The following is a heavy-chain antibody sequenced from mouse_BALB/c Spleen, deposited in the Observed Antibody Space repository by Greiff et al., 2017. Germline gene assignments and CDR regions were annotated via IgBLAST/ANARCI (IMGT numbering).Heavy chain of an antibody. J-gene: IGHJ4*01. CDR3: ARRGYDYDGAMDY. D-gene: IGHD2-4*01. Sequence: QVQLQQSGAELAKPGASVKMSCKASGYTFTSYWMHWVKQRPGQGLEWIGYINPSTGYTEYNQKFKDKATLTADKSSSTAYMQLSSLTSEDSAVYYCARRGYDYDGAMDYWGQGTSVTVSS. CDR1: GYTFTSYW. CDR2: INPSTGYT. V-gene: IGHV1-7*01.